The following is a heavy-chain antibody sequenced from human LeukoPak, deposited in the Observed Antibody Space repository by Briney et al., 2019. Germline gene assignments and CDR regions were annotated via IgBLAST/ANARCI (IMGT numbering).Heavy chain of an antibody. CDR1: GFTFSSYW. CDR2: IKQDGSEK. Sequence: GGPLRLSCAASGFTFSSYWMSWVRQAPGKGLEWVANIKQDGSEKYYVDSVKGRFTISRDNAKNSLYLQMNSLRAEDTAVYYCAREGSSGYYSPDAFDIWGQGTMVTVSS. D-gene: IGHD3-22*01. J-gene: IGHJ3*02. V-gene: IGHV3-7*01. CDR3: AREGSSGYYSPDAFDI.